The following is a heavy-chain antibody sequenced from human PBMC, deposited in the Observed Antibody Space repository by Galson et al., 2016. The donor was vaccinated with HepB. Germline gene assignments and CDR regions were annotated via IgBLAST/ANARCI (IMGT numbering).Heavy chain of an antibody. D-gene: IGHD3-3*01. CDR2: MYYTGST. CDR3: ASPQYYDFWRGFDRGGADY. V-gene: IGHV4-39*01. J-gene: IGHJ4*02. Sequence: SETLSLTCTVSGGSISGSNYYWGWIRQPPGKGLEWIGTMYYTGSTYYNPALKGRVTISVDTSKSQLSLSLTSVTAAATAVYYCASPQYYDFWRGFDRGGADYWGPGTLVTVSA. CDR1: GGSISGSNYY.